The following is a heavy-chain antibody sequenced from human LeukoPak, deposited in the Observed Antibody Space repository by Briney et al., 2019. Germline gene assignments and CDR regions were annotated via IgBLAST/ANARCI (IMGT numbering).Heavy chain of an antibody. CDR1: GGSIYNYY. CDR2: IYSSGST. J-gene: IGHJ4*02. V-gene: IGHV4-59*08. CDR3: ARHRPCSSTSCSNPQFDY. Sequence: SETLSLTCTVSGGSIYNYYWNWIRQPPGKGLEWIGSIYSSGSTNYNPSLKSRVTISVDTSKNQFSLKLSSVTAADAAVYYCARHRPCSSTSCSNPQFDYWGQGTLVTVSS. D-gene: IGHD2-2*01.